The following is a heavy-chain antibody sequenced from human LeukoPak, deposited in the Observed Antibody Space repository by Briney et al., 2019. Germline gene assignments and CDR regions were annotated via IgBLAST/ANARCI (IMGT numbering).Heavy chain of an antibody. V-gene: IGHV3-48*03. J-gene: IGHJ6*04. Sequence: PGGSLRLSCAASEFSVGSNYMTWVRQAPGKGLEWVSYISSSGSTIYYADSVKGRFTISRDNAKNSLYLQMNSLRAEDTAVYYCAELGITMIGGVWGKGTTVTISS. CDR3: AELGITMIGGV. CDR2: ISSSGSTI. D-gene: IGHD3-10*02. CDR1: EFSVGSNY.